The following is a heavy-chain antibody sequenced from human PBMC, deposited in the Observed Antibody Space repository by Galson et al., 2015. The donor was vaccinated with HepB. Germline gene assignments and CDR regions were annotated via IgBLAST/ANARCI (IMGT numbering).Heavy chain of an antibody. CDR3: ARPPYSSGWPYWFFDL. Sequence: ETLSLTCTVSGGSISSSSYYWGWIRQPPGKGLEWIGSIFYSGSIYYNPSLKSRVTISVDTSKNQFSLRLTSVTAADTAVYYCARPPYSSGWPYWFFDLWGRGTLVTVSS. V-gene: IGHV4-39*01. J-gene: IGHJ2*01. CDR2: IFYSGSI. CDR1: GGSISSSSYY. D-gene: IGHD6-19*01.